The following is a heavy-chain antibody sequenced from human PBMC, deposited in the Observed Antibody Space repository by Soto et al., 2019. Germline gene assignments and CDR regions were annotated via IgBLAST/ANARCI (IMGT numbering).Heavy chain of an antibody. CDR2: ISGYNGNT. J-gene: IGHJ4*02. CDR3: ARGAHGSGYAVY. D-gene: IGHD3-3*01. CDR1: GYVFTTYG. V-gene: IGHV1-18*01. Sequence: QVQLVQSGTEVKKPGASVKVSCRTSGYVFTTYGVNWVRQAPGQGLEWMGWISGYNGNTNYPQKFQGRVTMTTDTAMSTAYMELRSLTPEATAVYFCARGAHGSGYAVYWGQGTLVTVSS.